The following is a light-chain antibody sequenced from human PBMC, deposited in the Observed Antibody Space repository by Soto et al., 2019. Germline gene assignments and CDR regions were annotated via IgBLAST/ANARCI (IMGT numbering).Light chain of an antibody. CDR2: GAS. J-gene: IGKJ1*01. CDR3: QHYHNWPPWT. Sequence: EIVMTQSPATLSVSPGERATLSCRASQSVSSNLAWYQQKPGQAPRLLIYGASTRATGIPARFSGSGSGTEFTLTISSLQSEDFAVYYCQHYHNWPPWTFGQGTKMELK. CDR1: QSVSSN. V-gene: IGKV3-15*01.